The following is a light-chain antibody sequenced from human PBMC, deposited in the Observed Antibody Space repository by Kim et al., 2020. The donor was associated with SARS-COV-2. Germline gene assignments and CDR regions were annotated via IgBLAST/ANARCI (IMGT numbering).Light chain of an antibody. J-gene: IGLJ2*01. Sequence: SYELTQPPSVSVSPGQTASITCSGDKLGDKYACWYQQKPGQSPVLVIYQDSKRPSGIPERFSGSNSGNTATLTISGTQAMDEADYYCQAWDSSKVVFGVG. CDR3: QAWDSSKVV. V-gene: IGLV3-1*01. CDR2: QDS. CDR1: KLGDKY.